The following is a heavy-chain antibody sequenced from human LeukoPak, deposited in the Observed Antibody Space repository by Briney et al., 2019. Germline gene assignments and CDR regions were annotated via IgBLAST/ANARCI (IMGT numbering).Heavy chain of an antibody. CDR3: ARLVSDSSGYRLDY. CDR2: IYPGDSDT. Sequence: GESLKISCRGSGYSFTGYWIGWVRQMPGKGLEWMGIIYPGDSDTRYSPSFQGQVTISADKSISTAYLQWGSLKASDTAMYYCARLVSDSSGYRLDYWGQGTLVTVSS. J-gene: IGHJ4*02. V-gene: IGHV5-51*01. D-gene: IGHD3-22*01. CDR1: GYSFTGYW.